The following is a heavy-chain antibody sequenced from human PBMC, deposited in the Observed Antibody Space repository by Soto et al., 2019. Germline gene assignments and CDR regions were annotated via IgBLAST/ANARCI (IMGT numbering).Heavy chain of an antibody. CDR1: GYSFTSYW. CDR2: IYPGDSDT. Sequence: GESLKISCKGSGYSFTSYWIGWVRQMPGKGLEWMGIIYPGDSDTRYSPSFQGQVTISAAKSISTAYLQWSSLKASDTAMYYCASRGKGHGRSGYYPHAFDIGGQGTMVTVSS. J-gene: IGHJ3*02. CDR3: ASRGKGHGRSGYYPHAFDI. D-gene: IGHD3-22*01. V-gene: IGHV5-51*01.